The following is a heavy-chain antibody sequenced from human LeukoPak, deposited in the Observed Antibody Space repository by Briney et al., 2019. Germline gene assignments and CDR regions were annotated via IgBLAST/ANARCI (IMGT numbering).Heavy chain of an antibody. D-gene: IGHD4-11*01. V-gene: IGHV3-21*04. Sequence: GGSLRLSCAASGFTFSNYGMNWVRQAPGKGLEWVSSIGRSPTYIYYADSVKGRFTISRDNAKDSLFLQMNSLRAEDTAVYYCARAVDYRNYFDYWGQGTLVTVSS. CDR1: GFTFSNYG. J-gene: IGHJ4*02. CDR2: IGRSPTYI. CDR3: ARAVDYRNYFDY.